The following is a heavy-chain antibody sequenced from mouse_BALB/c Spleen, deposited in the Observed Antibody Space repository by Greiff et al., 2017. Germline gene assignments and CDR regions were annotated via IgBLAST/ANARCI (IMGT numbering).Heavy chain of an antibody. CDR2: ISSGSSTI. J-gene: IGHJ2*01. V-gene: IGHV5-17*02. CDR1: GFTFSSFG. Sequence: EVQLVESGGGLVQPGGSRKLSCAASGFTFSSFGMHWVRQAPEKGLEWVAYISSGSSTIYYADTVKGRFTISRDNPKNTLFLQMTSLRSEDTAMYYCAREGYGNYVDYWGQGTTLTVSA. CDR3: AREGYGNYVDY. D-gene: IGHD2-10*02.